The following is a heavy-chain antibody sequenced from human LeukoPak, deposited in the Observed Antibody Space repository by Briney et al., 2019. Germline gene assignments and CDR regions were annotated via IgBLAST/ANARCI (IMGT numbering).Heavy chain of an antibody. V-gene: IGHV3-23*01. Sequence: GGSLRLSCAASGFTFSNNGMTWVRQAPGKGMEWVTGISDGGDTTYDAGSVKGRFTVSRDNSKNILYLQINSPRAEDTAIYYCAKTQGFFDHWGQGSLVTVSS. J-gene: IGHJ4*02. CDR2: ISDGGDTT. CDR1: GFTFSNNG. CDR3: AKTQGFFDH.